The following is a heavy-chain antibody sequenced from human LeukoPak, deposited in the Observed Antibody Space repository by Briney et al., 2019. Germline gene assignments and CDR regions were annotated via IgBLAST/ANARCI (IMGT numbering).Heavy chain of an antibody. V-gene: IGHV3-48*04. D-gene: IGHD1-26*01. CDR1: GFYFGGHA. Sequence: GGSLRLSCVASGFYFGGHAMHWLRQAPGKGLEWVAYITYGSDTIFYADSVKGRFTVSRDNAKNTLYLQMNSLRAEDTAVYYCAKGSDMEWELLTFLDYWGQGTLVTVSS. CDR2: ITYGSDTI. J-gene: IGHJ4*02. CDR3: AKGSDMEWELLTFLDY.